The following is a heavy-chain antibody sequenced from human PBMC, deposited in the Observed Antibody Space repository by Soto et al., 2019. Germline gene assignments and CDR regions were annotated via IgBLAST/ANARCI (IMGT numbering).Heavy chain of an antibody. CDR3: AREIWSQMDV. CDR1: GFTFSTYS. Sequence: GGSLRLSCAASGFTFSTYSMNWVRQTPGKGLDWVSYISSSGNIIYYADSLKGRFTISRDNAKNSLYLQMNSLRAEDTAVYYCAREIWSQMDVWGKGTTVTVSS. J-gene: IGHJ6*04. D-gene: IGHD3-3*01. CDR2: ISSSGNII. V-gene: IGHV3-48*01.